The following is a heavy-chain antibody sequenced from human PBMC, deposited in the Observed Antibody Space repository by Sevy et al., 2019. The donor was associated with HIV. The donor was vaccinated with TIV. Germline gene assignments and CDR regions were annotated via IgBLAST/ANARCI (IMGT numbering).Heavy chain of an antibody. J-gene: IGHJ6*02. CDR2: ISAYNGNR. CDR3: ARDPTTPSGYGMDV. D-gene: IGHD4-17*01. V-gene: IGHV1-18*01. Sequence: ASVKVSCKASGYTFTCYGISWVRQAPGQGLEWMGWISAYNGNRNYAQKLQGRVTMTTDTSTSTAYMELRSLRSDDTAVYYCARDPTTPSGYGMDVWGQGTTVTVSS. CDR1: GYTFTCYG.